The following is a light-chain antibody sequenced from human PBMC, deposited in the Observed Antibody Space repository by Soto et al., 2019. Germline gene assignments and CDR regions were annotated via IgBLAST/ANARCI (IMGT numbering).Light chain of an antibody. J-gene: IGKJ1*01. Sequence: EIVLTQSPGTLSLSPGEGATLSCRASQSVSTNFFVWYQQKPGQAPRLLIYGASTRATGIPDRFSGSGSGTDFTLTISRLEPDDFAVYYCQQYGRTSWTFGQGTKLDIK. CDR1: QSVSTNF. CDR2: GAS. V-gene: IGKV3-20*01. CDR3: QQYGRTSWT.